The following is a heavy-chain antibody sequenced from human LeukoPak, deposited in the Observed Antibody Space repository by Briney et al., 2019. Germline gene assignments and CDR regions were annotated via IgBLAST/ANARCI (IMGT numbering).Heavy chain of an antibody. J-gene: IGHJ4*02. CDR2: ITSRSSYI. CDR3: ARVPHDIVVVVAATPDY. CDR1: GFTFSSHS. Sequence: GGSLRLSCAASGFTFSSHSMNWVRQAPGKGLEWVSSITSRSSYIYYADSVKGRFTISRDNAKNSLYLQMNSLRAEDTAVYYCARVPHDIVVVVAATPDYWGQGTRVTVSS. D-gene: IGHD2-15*01. V-gene: IGHV3-21*01.